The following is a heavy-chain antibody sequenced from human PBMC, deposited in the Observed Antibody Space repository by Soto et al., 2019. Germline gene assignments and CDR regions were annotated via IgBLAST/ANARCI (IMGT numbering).Heavy chain of an antibody. CDR2: ISAYNGNT. J-gene: IGHJ6*02. CDR3: ARVGGGYGDYVYYYGMDV. D-gene: IGHD4-17*01. CDR1: GYTFTSYC. V-gene: IGHV1-18*01. Sequence: ASVKVSCKASGYTFTSYCISWVRQAPGQGLEWMGWISAYNGNTNYAQKLQGRVTMTTDTSTSTAYMELRSLRSDGTAVYYCARVGGGYGDYVYYYGMDVWGQGTTVTVSS.